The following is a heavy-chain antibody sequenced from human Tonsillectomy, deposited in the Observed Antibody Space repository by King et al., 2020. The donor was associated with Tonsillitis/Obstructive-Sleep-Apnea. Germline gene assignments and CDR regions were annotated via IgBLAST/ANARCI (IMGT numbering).Heavy chain of an antibody. Sequence: VQLQQWGAGLLKPSETLSLTCAVYGGSFSGYYWSWIRQPPGKGLEWIGEINHSGSTNYNPSLKSRVTISVDTSKNQFSLKLSSVTAADTAVYYCARVSYDILTGYRPLGYWGQGTLVTVSS. V-gene: IGHV4-34*01. D-gene: IGHD3-9*01. J-gene: IGHJ4*02. CDR1: GGSFSGYY. CDR3: ARVSYDILTGYRPLGY. CDR2: INHSGST.